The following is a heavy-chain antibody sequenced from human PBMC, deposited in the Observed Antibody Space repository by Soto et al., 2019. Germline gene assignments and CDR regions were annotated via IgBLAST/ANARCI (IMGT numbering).Heavy chain of an antibody. Sequence: QVQLQESGPGVVKPSQTLSLICTVSGGSISSGDYYWTWIRQTPGKGLEYIGYIYHRGDTYYNPSCNSRVTMSVDTSNNQFSLRVRFVTAADTAVYYCCRGVITMSMGVGGQVDLWVQGTLVTFSS. D-gene: IGHD2-21*01. CDR3: CRGVITMSMGVGGQVDL. V-gene: IGHV4-30-4*01. J-gene: IGHJ5*02. CDR2: IYHRGDT. CDR1: GGSISSGDYY.